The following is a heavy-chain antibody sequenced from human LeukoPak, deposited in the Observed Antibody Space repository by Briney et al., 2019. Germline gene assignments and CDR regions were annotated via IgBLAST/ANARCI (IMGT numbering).Heavy chain of an antibody. V-gene: IGHV3-48*03. CDR3: ARVYFGQLARDNWFDP. CDR1: GFTFSSYE. CDR2: ISSSGSTI. Sequence: PGGSLRPSCAASGFTFSSYEMNWVRQAPGKGLEWVSYISSSGSTIYYADSVKGRFTISRDNAKNSLYLQMNNLRAEDTAVYYCARVYFGQLARDNWFDPWGQGTLVTVSS. D-gene: IGHD5-18*01. J-gene: IGHJ5*02.